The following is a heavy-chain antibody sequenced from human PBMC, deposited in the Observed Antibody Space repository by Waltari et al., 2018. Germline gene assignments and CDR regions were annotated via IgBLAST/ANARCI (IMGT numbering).Heavy chain of an antibody. CDR3: ARDPELWPTAIDY. V-gene: IGHV3-30*01. J-gene: IGHJ4*02. CDR1: GFTFISHS. Sequence: QVQLVESGGGVVQPGRSLSLSFAASGFTFISHSLHWVRQTPGKGLEWVAVTSYDESNKFYADSVKGRFTISRDNAKNTLYLQMNSLRPEDTAVYYCARDPELWPTAIDYWGQGTLVTVSS. CDR2: TSYDESNK. D-gene: IGHD6-19*01.